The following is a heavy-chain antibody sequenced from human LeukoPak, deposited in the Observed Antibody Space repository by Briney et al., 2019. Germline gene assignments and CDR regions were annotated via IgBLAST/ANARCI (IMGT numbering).Heavy chain of an antibody. CDR2: IKEDGSEK. D-gene: IGHD3-22*01. CDR1: GFTFSNYW. J-gene: IGHJ3*02. V-gene: IGHV3-7*03. CDR3: ARESPYYYDSPDAFDI. Sequence: SGGSLRLSCAASGFTFSNYWMSWVGQAPGKGLEWVANIKEDGSEKYYVDSVKGRFTISRDNAKNSLYLQMNSLRAEDTAVYYCARESPYYYDSPDAFDIWGQGTMVTISS.